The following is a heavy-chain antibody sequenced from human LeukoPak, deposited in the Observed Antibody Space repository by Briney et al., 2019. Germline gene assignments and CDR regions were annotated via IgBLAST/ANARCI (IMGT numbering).Heavy chain of an antibody. CDR3: AKVPFDSSGYFYFHY. V-gene: IGHV3-23*01. Sequence: GGSPRLSCAASGFTFSNYAMTWARQAPGKGLEWVSGISGSAGSTYYADSVKGRFTISRDNSKNTLHLQMNSLRAEDTALYYCAKVPFDSSGYFYFHYWGQGTLVTVSS. CDR2: ISGSAGST. D-gene: IGHD3-22*01. J-gene: IGHJ4*02. CDR1: GFTFSNYA.